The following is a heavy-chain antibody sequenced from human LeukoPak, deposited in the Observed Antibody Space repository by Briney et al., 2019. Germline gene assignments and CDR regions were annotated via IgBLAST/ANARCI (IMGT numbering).Heavy chain of an antibody. V-gene: IGHV4-59*11. D-gene: IGHD2-2*01. J-gene: IGHJ6*02. CDR2: VYYTATT. CDR1: GGSIRNHY. CDR3: ARTGIEQGYQLLRGRYYYYYGMDV. Sequence: PSETLSLTCTVSGGSIRNHYWTWIRQPPGKGLEWIAYVYYTATTYFNPSLKSRVTISVDTSKNQFSLKLSSVTAADTAVYYCARTGIEQGYQLLRGRYYYYYGMDVWGQGTTVTVSS.